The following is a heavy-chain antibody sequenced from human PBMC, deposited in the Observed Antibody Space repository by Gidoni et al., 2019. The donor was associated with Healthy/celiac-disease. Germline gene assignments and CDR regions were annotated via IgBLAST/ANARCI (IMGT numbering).Heavy chain of an antibody. Sequence: QVQLQQWGAGLLKPSETLSLTCAVYGGSFSGYYWSWLRQPPGKGLEWIGEINHSGSTNYNPSLKSRVTISVDTSKNQFSLKLSSVTAADTAVYYCARGGRRHIVATIVWFDPWGQGTLVTVSS. D-gene: IGHD5-12*01. V-gene: IGHV4-34*01. J-gene: IGHJ5*02. CDR1: GGSFSGYY. CDR3: ARGGRRHIVATIVWFDP. CDR2: INHSGST.